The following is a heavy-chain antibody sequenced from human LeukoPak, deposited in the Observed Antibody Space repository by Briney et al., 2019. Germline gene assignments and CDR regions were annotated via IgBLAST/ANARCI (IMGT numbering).Heavy chain of an antibody. CDR3: AKGAYDYIEMGYFDY. Sequence: GGSLRLSCAASGFSLSNSAMGWVRQAPGKGLEWVSLIIASSGSTIYADSVKGRFTISRDNSKNTLYLQMNSLRAEDTAVYYCAKGAYDYIEMGYFDYWGQEALVTVSS. D-gene: IGHD5-12*01. CDR2: IIASSGST. V-gene: IGHV3-23*01. J-gene: IGHJ4*02. CDR1: GFSLSNSA.